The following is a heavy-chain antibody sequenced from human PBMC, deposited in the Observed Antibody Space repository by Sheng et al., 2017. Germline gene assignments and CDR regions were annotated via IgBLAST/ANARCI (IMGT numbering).Heavy chain of an antibody. V-gene: IGHV3-23*04. Sequence: EVQLVESGGGLEQPGGTLRLSCAASGFRFSRYGMSWVRQAPGKGLEWVAAIGGSDGRTYYSDSVKGRVTISRDNPKNTLSLQLNDLRAEDTAVYYCARGTWAFYSWGQGTLVTVSS. J-gene: IGHJ4*02. CDR2: IGGSDGRT. CDR1: GFRFSRYG. CDR3: ARGTWAFYS. D-gene: IGHD3-16*01.